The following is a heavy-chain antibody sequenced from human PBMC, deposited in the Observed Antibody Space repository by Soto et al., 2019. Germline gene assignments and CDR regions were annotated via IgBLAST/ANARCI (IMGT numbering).Heavy chain of an antibody. V-gene: IGHV4-59*01. Sequence: SETLSLTCTVSGGSISGYYWSWIRQPPGKGLEWIGYIHYSGSTDYNPSLKSRVTISVDTSKNQFSLKLNSVTAADTAVYYCARGGPSSKWLDLWGQGTLVTVSS. D-gene: IGHD3-10*01. J-gene: IGHJ5*02. CDR1: GGSISGYY. CDR3: ARGGPSSKWLDL. CDR2: IHYSGST.